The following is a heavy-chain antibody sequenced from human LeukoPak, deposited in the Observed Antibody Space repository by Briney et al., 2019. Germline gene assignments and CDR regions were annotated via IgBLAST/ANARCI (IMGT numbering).Heavy chain of an antibody. Sequence: SETLSLTCAVYGGSFSGYYWSWIRQPPGKGLEWIGEINHSGSTNYNPSLKSRVTISVDTSKNQFSLKLSSVTAADTAVYYCARGVTGTTPRGVWYNWNDVPTPVLDYWGQGTLVTVSS. CDR1: GGSFSGYY. CDR3: ARGVTGTTPRGVWYNWNDVPTPVLDY. CDR2: INHSGST. J-gene: IGHJ4*02. V-gene: IGHV4-34*01. D-gene: IGHD1-20*01.